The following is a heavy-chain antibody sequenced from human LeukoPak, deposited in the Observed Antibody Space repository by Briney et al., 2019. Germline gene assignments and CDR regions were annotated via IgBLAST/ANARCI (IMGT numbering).Heavy chain of an antibody. V-gene: IGHV3-7*01. CDR3: ARVKQQLVRLLGRDTTYYYYYYMDV. Sequence: AGGSLRLSCAGSGFTFSSYWMSWVRQAPGKGLEWVANIKQEGSEKHYVDSVKGRVTISRDNAKNSLFLQMNSLRAEDTAVYFCARVKQQLVRLLGRDTTYYYYYYMDVWGKGTTVTVSS. CDR2: IKQEGSEK. CDR1: GFTFSSYW. D-gene: IGHD6-13*01. J-gene: IGHJ6*03.